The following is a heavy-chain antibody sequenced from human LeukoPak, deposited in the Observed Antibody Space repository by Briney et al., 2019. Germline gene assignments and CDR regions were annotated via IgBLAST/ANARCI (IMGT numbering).Heavy chain of an antibody. CDR2: IYYSGRT. J-gene: IGHJ5*02. V-gene: IGHV4-31*03. CDR3: ARDRGDYTAGWFDP. D-gene: IGHD4-17*01. Sequence: SETLSLTCTVSGGSISSGVYYWSWIRQHPGKGLEWIGYIYYSGRTYYNPSLKSRVTISVDTSKNQFSLKLSSVTAADTAVYYCARDRGDYTAGWFDPWGQGTLVTVSS. CDR1: GGSISSGVYY.